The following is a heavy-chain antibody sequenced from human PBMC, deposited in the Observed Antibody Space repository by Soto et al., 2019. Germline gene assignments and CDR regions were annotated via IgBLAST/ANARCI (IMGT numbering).Heavy chain of an antibody. D-gene: IGHD5-18*01. J-gene: IGHJ4*02. Sequence: SLRLSCAASGFTFSSYDMHWVRQAPGKGLEWVAVISYDGSNKYYADSVKGRFTISRDNSKNTLYLQMNSLRAEDTAVYYCAKVSPRYSYARSYFDYWGQGTLVTVSS. CDR2: ISYDGSNK. V-gene: IGHV3-30*18. CDR3: AKVSPRYSYARSYFDY. CDR1: GFTFSSYD.